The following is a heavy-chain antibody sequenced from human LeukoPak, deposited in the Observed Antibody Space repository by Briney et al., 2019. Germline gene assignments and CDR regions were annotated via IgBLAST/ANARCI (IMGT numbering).Heavy chain of an antibody. CDR2: VNGDGTST. CDR1: GFTFSSHW. CDR3: TRDWAMASDY. Sequence: GGSLRLSCAAPGFTFSSHWMHWVRQATGKGLVWVSCVNGDGTSTTYADSVKGRFIISRDNARNTVYLQMNSLRAEDTALYYCTRDWAMASDYWGQGTLVTVSS. J-gene: IGHJ4*02. D-gene: IGHD3-16*01. V-gene: IGHV3-74*01.